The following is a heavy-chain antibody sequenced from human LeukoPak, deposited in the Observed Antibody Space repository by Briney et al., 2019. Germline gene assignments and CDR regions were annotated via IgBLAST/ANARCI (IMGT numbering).Heavy chain of an antibody. J-gene: IGHJ3*01. CDR3: AKDVEAVAGTEVGV. D-gene: IGHD6-19*01. CDR2: ISGSGGST. V-gene: IGHV3-23*01. Sequence: GGSLRLSCAASGFTFSSYAMSWVRQAPGKGLEWVSAISGSGGSTYYADSVKGRFTISRDNSKNTLYLQVNSLRAEDTAVYYCAKDVEAVAGTEVGVWGQGTMVTVSS. CDR1: GFTFSSYA.